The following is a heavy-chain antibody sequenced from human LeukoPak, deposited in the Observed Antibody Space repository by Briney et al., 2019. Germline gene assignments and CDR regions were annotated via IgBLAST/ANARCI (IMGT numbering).Heavy chain of an antibody. D-gene: IGHD6-13*01. CDR2: IYYSGST. J-gene: IGHJ4*02. CDR3: ARVGGSGRQLGSGFDY. V-gene: IGHV4-59*12. CDR1: GGSISSYY. Sequence: ASETLSLTCTVSGGSISSYYWSWIRQPPGKGLEWIGYIYYSGSTNYNPSLKSRVTMSVDTSKNQFSLKLSSVTAADTAVYCCARVGGSGRQLGSGFDYWGQGTLVTVSS.